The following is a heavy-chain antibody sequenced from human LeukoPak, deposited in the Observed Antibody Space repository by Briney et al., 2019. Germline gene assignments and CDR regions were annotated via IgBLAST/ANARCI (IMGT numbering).Heavy chain of an antibody. V-gene: IGHV3-20*04. D-gene: IGHD4-17*01. CDR2: INWNGGST. CDR1: GFTFDEYG. J-gene: IGHJ4*02. CDR3: ARFNGDYYRIDY. Sequence: RPGGSLRLSCAASGFTFDEYGMSWVRQATGKGQEWGSGINWNGGSTGYVDSVKGRFTISRDNAKNSLYLQMNSLRAEDTALYYCARFNGDYYRIDYWGQGTLVTVSS.